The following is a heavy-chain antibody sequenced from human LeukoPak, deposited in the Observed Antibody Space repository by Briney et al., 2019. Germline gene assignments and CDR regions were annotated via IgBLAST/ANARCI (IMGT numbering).Heavy chain of an antibody. J-gene: IGHJ1*01. CDR2: ISDSGGST. CDR1: GFTFSSYA. D-gene: IGHD3-22*01. V-gene: IGHV3-23*01. Sequence: GGSLRLSCAASGFTFSSYAMSWARQAPGKGLEWVSAISDSGGSTYYADSVKGRFTISRDKSKNTLYLEMNSLRAEDTAVYYCAKGLYYYDSRGYYVAEYFQHWGQGTLVTVSS. CDR3: AKGLYYYDSRGYYVAEYFQH.